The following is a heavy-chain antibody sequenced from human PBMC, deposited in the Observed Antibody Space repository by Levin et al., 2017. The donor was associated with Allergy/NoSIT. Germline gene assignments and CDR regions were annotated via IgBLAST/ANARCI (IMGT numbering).Heavy chain of an antibody. Sequence: SETLSLTCTVSGGSISSSSYYWGWIRQPPGKGLEWIGSIYYSGSTYYNPSLKSRVTISVDTSKNQFSLKLSSVTAADTAVYYCARLRDFTIFGVVTNNWFDPWGQGTLVTVSS. CDR3: ARLRDFTIFGVVTNNWFDP. D-gene: IGHD3-3*01. J-gene: IGHJ5*02. V-gene: IGHV4-39*01. CDR1: GGSISSSSYY. CDR2: IYYSGST.